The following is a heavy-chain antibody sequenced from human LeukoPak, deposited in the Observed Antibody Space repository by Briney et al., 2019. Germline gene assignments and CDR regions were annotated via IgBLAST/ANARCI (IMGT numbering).Heavy chain of an antibody. CDR1: GGTFSSYA. D-gene: IGHD6-6*01. CDR3: ASYAYSSSSEDY. V-gene: IGHV1-46*01. J-gene: IGHJ4*02. CDR2: INPSGGST. Sequence: VASVKVSCKASGGTFSSYAISWVRQAPGQGLEWMGIINPSGGSTSYAQKFQGRVTMTRDTSTSTVYMELSSLRSEDTAVYYCASYAYSSSSEDYWGQGTLVTVSS.